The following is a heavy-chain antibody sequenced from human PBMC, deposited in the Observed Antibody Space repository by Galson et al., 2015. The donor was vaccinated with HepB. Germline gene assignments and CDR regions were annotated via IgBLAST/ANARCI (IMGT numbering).Heavy chain of an antibody. Sequence: SLRLSCAASGFTVSSHYMSWVRQAPGKGLEWVSFIYSDGTTYYADSVKGRFIISRDSAKNTLYLQMNSLRAEDTAVYYCARWDDSGWGAEYWGQGTLVTVSS. CDR3: ARWDDSGWGAEY. D-gene: IGHD6-19*01. CDR2: IYSDGTT. J-gene: IGHJ4*02. CDR1: GFTVSSHY. V-gene: IGHV3-66*01.